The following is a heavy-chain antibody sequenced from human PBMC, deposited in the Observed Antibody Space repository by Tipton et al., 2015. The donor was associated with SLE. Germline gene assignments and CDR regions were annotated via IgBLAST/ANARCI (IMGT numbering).Heavy chain of an antibody. J-gene: IGHJ6*02. Sequence: QLVQSGAEVKKPGSSVKVSCKASGGTFSSYAISWVRQAPGQGLEWMGGIIPIFGTANYAQKFQGRVTITTDESTSTAYMELNSLRAEDTAVYYCAKGAIVVVPAASDYGMDVWGQGTTVTVSS. D-gene: IGHD2-2*01. CDR2: IIPIFGTA. V-gene: IGHV1-69*01. CDR3: AKGAIVVVPAASDYGMDV. CDR1: GGTFSSYA.